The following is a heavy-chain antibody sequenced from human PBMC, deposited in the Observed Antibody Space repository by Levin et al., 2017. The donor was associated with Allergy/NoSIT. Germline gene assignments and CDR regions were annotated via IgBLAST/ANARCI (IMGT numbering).Heavy chain of an antibody. Sequence: ASVKVSCKASGYTFTSYGISWVRQAPGQGREWMGWISAYNDKTNYAQNLQGRVTMTTDTSTSTAYMELRSLRSDDTAVYYCARDQVGGSGDYWGQGTLVTVSS. V-gene: IGHV1-18*01. D-gene: IGHD1-26*01. J-gene: IGHJ4*02. CDR3: ARDQVGGSGDY. CDR2: ISAYNDKT. CDR1: GYTFTSYG.